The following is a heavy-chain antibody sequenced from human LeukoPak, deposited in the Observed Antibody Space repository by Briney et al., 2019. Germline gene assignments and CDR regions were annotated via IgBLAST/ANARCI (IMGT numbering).Heavy chain of an antibody. Sequence: SETLSLTCAVYGGSFSGYYWSWIRQPPGKGLEWIGEINHSGSTYYNPSLKSRVTISVDTSKNQFSLKLSSVTAADTAVYYCARLRYFDWLVDYWGQGTLVTVSS. CDR1: GGSFSGYY. CDR3: ARLRYFDWLVDY. D-gene: IGHD3-9*01. V-gene: IGHV4-34*01. CDR2: INHSGST. J-gene: IGHJ4*02.